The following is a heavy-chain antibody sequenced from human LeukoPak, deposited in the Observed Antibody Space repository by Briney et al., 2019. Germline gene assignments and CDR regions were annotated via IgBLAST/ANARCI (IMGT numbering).Heavy chain of an antibody. CDR2: INPGGDST. D-gene: IGHD5/OR15-5a*01. J-gene: IGHJ5*02. Sequence: EASVNVSCKASGYTFTTYSMHWVRQAPGQGLEWLGIINPGGDSTNYAQKLQGRVTMTRDTSTSTVYMELSSLRSEDTAVYYCARDGLVYGANWFDPWGQGTLVTVSS. V-gene: IGHV1-46*04. CDR3: ARDGLVYGANWFDP. CDR1: GYTFTTYS.